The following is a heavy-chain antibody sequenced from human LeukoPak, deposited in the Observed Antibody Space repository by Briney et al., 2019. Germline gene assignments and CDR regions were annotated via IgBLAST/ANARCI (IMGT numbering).Heavy chain of an antibody. D-gene: IGHD1-26*01. V-gene: IGHV1-2*02. CDR1: GYTFTAFH. J-gene: IGHJ4*02. CDR3: ARRSRPELTLDY. Sequence: ASVKVSCKACGYTFTAFHLHWVRQAPGPRLEWMGWVSPNTGVPVYAPNVQGRLTMTRETSTNTADLDINNLKSDDTAVYFCARRSRPELTLDYWGQGTLVTVSS. CDR2: VSPNTGVP.